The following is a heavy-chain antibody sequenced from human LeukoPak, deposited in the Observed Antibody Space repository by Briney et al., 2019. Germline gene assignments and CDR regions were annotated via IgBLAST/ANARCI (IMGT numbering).Heavy chain of an antibody. D-gene: IGHD3-10*01. V-gene: IGHV4-30-4*01. CDR3: ARSARGVIIPDWFDP. Sequence: SETLSLTYTVSGDSIIGDDYYWSWIRQPPGKGLEWIGYIYYNGATYYKPSLKSRVTISLDTPKNQFSLKLSSVTAADTAVYHCARSARGVIIPDWFDPWGQGILVTVSS. CDR1: GDSIIGDDYY. J-gene: IGHJ5*02. CDR2: IYYNGAT.